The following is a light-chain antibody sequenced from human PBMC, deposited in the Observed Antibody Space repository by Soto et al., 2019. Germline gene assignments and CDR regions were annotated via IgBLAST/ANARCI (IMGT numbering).Light chain of an antibody. Sequence: IQMTQSPSTLSGSVGDRVTITCRASQTISSWLAWYQQKPGKAPKLLIYTASSLQTGVPSRFSGSGSGTEFTLTISSLQPEDFATYYCQQRHSYPITFGQGTRLEIK. CDR3: QQRHSYPIT. CDR1: QTISSW. V-gene: IGKV1-5*01. CDR2: TAS. J-gene: IGKJ5*01.